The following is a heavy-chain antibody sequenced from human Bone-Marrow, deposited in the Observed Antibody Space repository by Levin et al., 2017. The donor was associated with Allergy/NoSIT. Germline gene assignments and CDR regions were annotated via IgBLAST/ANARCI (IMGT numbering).Heavy chain of an antibody. D-gene: IGHD6-13*01. Sequence: SQTLSLTCAVYGGSFRGYYWSWIRQPPGKGLEWIGEINHSGSTNYNPSLKSRVTISVDTSKNQFSLKLSSVTAADTAVYYCARGIYSSSWYPYREGPGYYFDYWGQGTLVTVSS. V-gene: IGHV4-34*01. CDR3: ARGIYSSSWYPYREGPGYYFDY. J-gene: IGHJ4*02. CDR1: GGSFRGYY. CDR2: INHSGST.